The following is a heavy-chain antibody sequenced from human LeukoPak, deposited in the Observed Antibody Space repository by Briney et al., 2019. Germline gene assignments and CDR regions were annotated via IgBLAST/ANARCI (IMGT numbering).Heavy chain of an antibody. CDR1: GFTFRDYN. V-gene: IGHV3-11*01. D-gene: IGHD3-9*01. J-gene: IGHJ6*02. CDR2: ITGSGSTI. Sequence: GGSLRLSCAASGFTFRDYNMNWVRQAPGKGLEWVSYITGSGSTIHYADSVNGRFTISGDNAKSSLYLQMNSLRAEDSAVYYCARSIGLTGGGVDVWGRGTTVTVSS. CDR3: ARSIGLTGGGVDV.